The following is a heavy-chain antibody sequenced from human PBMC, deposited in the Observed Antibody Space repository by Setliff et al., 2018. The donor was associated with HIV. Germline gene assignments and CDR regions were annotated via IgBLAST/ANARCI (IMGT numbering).Heavy chain of an antibody. V-gene: IGHV7-4-1*02. J-gene: IGHJ5*02. CDR2: INTNTGNP. D-gene: IGHD2-15*01. Sequence: ASVKVSCKASGYTFTNYAINWVRQAPGQGLEWMGWINTNTGNPTYAQGFTGRFVFSLDTSVSTAYLQISSLKAEDTAMYYCARGCNGGNCYHGSGWFDPWGQGTLGTVSS. CDR1: GYTFTNYA. CDR3: ARGCNGGNCYHGSGWFDP.